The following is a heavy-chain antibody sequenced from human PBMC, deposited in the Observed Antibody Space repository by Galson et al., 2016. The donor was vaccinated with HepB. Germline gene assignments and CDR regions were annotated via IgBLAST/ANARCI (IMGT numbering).Heavy chain of an antibody. CDR1: GFTFRTYW. V-gene: IGHV3-7*03. J-gene: IGHJ4*02. Sequence: SLRLSCAASGFTFRTYWMSWVRQALGKGLEWVANIKQDGSEQYYVDSVKGRFTISRDNAKNSLFLQLNSLRAEDTAVYYCATSSDWCHAYWGQGTLVTVSS. CDR3: ATSSDWCHAY. D-gene: IGHD6-19*01. CDR2: IKQDGSEQ.